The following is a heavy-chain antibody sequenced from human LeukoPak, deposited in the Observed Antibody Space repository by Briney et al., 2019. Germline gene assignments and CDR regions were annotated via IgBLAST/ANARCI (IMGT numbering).Heavy chain of an antibody. D-gene: IGHD3-10*01. J-gene: IGHJ4*02. CDR3: AINPPRESPGG. V-gene: IGHV4-34*01. CDR1: SESFSGSY. Sequence: SETLSLTCAVYSESFSGSYWSWIRQSPEKGLEWIGEINHSGSTNYSPSLRSRVTISLDTSKNQLFLKMGSVTVADTAVYYCAINPPRESPGGWGQGTLVTVSS. CDR2: INHSGST.